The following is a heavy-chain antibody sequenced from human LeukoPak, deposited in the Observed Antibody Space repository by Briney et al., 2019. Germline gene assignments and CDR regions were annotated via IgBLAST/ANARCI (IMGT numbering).Heavy chain of an antibody. J-gene: IGHJ4*02. CDR2: IYTSGST. V-gene: IGHV4-4*07. D-gene: IGHD2-8*02. CDR3: ARGGYCTGGVCYLDY. CDR1: GGSISSYY. Sequence: PSETLSLTCTVSGGSISSYYWSWIRQPAGKGLEWIGRIYTSGSTNYNPSLKSRVTMSVDTSKNQFSLKLSSVTAADTAVYYCARGGYCTGGVCYLDYRGQGTLVTVSS.